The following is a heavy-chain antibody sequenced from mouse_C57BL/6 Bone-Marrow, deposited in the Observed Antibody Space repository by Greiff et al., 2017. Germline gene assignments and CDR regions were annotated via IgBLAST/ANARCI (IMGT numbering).Heavy chain of an antibody. Sequence: VQLKQSGAELVRPGASVKLSCTASGFNIKDDYMHWVKQRPEQGLEWIGWIDPENGDTEYASKFQGKATLTADTSSNTAYLQLISLTSEDTAVYYCTTGYYYGSKDWYFDVWGTGTTVTVSS. CDR1: GFNIKDDY. V-gene: IGHV14-4*01. CDR3: TTGYYYGSKDWYFDV. CDR2: IDPENGDT. J-gene: IGHJ1*03. D-gene: IGHD1-1*01.